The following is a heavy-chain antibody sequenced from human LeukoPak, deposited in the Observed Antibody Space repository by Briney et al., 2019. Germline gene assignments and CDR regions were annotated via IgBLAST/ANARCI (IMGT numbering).Heavy chain of an antibody. CDR1: GGSISSYY. J-gene: IGHJ3*02. D-gene: IGHD3-22*01. V-gene: IGHV4-4*07. CDR3: ARGLTYYYDSSGYPDAFDI. CDR2: IYTSGST. Sequence: PSETLSLTCTVSGGSISSYYWSWIRQPAGKGLEWIGRIYTSGSTNYNPSLKSRVTMSVDTSKNQFSLKLSSVTAADTAVYYCARGLTYYYDSSGYPDAFDIWGKGTTVTVSS.